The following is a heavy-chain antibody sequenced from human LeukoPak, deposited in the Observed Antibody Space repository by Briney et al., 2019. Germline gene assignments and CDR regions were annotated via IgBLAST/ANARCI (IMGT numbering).Heavy chain of an antibody. CDR1: GFTFSNYP. Sequence: GGSLRLSCAASGFTFSNYPMHWVRQAPGKGLKFVSAISSNGDSTYYANSVKGRFTISRDNSKNMLYLQMGSLRAEDMAVYYCARGLSPGYYFDYWGQGTLVTVSS. CDR3: ARGLSPGYYFDY. J-gene: IGHJ4*02. V-gene: IGHV3-64*01. CDR2: ISSNGDST. D-gene: IGHD3-16*01.